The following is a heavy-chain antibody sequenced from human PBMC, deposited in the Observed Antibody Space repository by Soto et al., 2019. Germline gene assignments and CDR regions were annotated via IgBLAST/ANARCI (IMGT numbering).Heavy chain of an antibody. V-gene: IGHV5-51*01. J-gene: IGHJ6*02. CDR3: ARHIAGYGDPYYYYGMDV. Sequence: GESLNISCKCSGYSFTSYRIGWVRQMPGKGLWWVGIIYPGDSDTRYSPSFQGQVTISADKSISTAYLQWSSLKASDTAMYYCARHIAGYGDPYYYYGMDVWGQGTTVTVSS. CDR1: GYSFTSYR. CDR2: IYPGDSDT. D-gene: IGHD4-17*01.